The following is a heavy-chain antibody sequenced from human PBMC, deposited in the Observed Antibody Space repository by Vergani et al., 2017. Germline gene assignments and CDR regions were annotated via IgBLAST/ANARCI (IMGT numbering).Heavy chain of an antibody. J-gene: IGHJ6*04. CDR2: ISGSGGST. V-gene: IGHV3-23*01. D-gene: IGHD5-12*01. Sequence: EVQLLESGGDLVQPGGSLRLSCAASGFTFNHYAMNWVRQAPGKGLEWVSGISGSGGSTYYAGSVKGRFTISRDSSKNTLYLQMNSLSAGDTAVYYCAIANPRNSGYDYLYYYHAMTVWGKGTTVTVSS. CDR3: AIANPRNSGYDYLYYYHAMTV. CDR1: GFTFNHYA.